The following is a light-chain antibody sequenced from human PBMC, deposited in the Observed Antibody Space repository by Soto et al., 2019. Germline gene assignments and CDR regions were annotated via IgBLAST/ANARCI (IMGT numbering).Light chain of an antibody. CDR1: QGVTSN. CDR3: QQYYDRPLVT. CDR2: DVS. V-gene: IGKV3-15*01. J-gene: IGKJ4*01. Sequence: ERLMRQSPATLSVSPGERVTLSCRAVQGVTSNFAWYQQKSGQSPRLLIYDVSSRATGVPSRFSGTGSETEFTLSVSSLQSEDFAIYYCQQYYDRPLVTFGGGTKVDI.